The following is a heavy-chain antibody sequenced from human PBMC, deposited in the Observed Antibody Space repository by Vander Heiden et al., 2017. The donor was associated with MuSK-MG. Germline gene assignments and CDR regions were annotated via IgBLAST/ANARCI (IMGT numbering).Heavy chain of an antibody. CDR3: ARDGGGGAAGIGY. Sequence: QVQLQESGPGLVKPSGTLSLTCAVYGGSISSSNWWSWVRQPPGKGLEWIGEIYHSGSPNYHPSLKSRVTISVDKSKNQFSLKLSSVTAADTAVYYCARDGGGGAAGIGYWGQGTLVTVSS. V-gene: IGHV4-4*02. D-gene: IGHD6-13*01. J-gene: IGHJ4*02. CDR2: IYHSGSP. CDR1: GGSISSSNW.